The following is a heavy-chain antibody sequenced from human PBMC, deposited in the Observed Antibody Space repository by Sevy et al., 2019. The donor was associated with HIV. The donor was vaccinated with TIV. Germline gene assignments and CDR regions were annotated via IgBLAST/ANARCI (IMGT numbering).Heavy chain of an antibody. J-gene: IGHJ4*02. CDR2: IYHSGST. CDR1: GGSISSSNW. CDR3: ASFIAARPPYYFDY. V-gene: IGHV4-4*02. Sequence: SETLSLTCAVSGGSISSSNWWSWVRQPPGKGLEWIGEIYHSGSTNYNPSLKSRVTISVDKSKNQFSLKLSSVTAADTAVYDCASFIAARPPYYFDYWGQGTLVTVSS. D-gene: IGHD6-6*01.